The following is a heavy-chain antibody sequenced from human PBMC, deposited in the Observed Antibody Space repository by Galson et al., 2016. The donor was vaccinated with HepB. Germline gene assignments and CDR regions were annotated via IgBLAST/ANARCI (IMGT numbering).Heavy chain of an antibody. CDR3: ARTMVRGVVKVGYYYYGLDV. D-gene: IGHD3-10*01. CDR2: TWYDGSNK. J-gene: IGHJ6*02. Sequence: SLRLSCAASGFNFYGYGMHWVRQAPGKGLEWVAVTWYDGSNKYYTDSVKGRFTISRDNSKNTLYLQMNSLRAGDTAVYYCARTMVRGVVKVGYYYYGLDVWGQGTTVTVSS. V-gene: IGHV3-33*01. CDR1: GFNFYGYG.